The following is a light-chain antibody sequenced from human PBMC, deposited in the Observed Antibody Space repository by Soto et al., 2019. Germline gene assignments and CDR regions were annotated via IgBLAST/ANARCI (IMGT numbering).Light chain of an antibody. Sequence: EIVLTQSPGTLSLSPGERATLSCRASQTINRSFLAWYQHKPGQAPRLLIYGASSRATGIPDRFSGSGSGTDFILSISRLEPEDFAEYYCQQYGNVPRTFGQGTKV. J-gene: IGKJ1*01. CDR2: GAS. V-gene: IGKV3-20*01. CDR3: QQYGNVPRT. CDR1: QTINRSF.